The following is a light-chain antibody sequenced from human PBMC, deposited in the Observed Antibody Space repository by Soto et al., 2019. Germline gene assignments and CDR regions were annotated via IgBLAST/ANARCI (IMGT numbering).Light chain of an antibody. CDR1: QRLLHITGETF. V-gene: IGKV2D-29*02. CDR2: EVS. J-gene: IGKJ5*01. Sequence: DVVMTHTPLSLSVAPGQPASISCKSSQRLLHITGETFLFWYLQKPGQSPQLLIYEVSTRVSGVPDRFSGSGSGTDFTLEISRVETDDVGIYYCMQSTQLPPTFGQGTRLEIK. CDR3: MQSTQLPPT.